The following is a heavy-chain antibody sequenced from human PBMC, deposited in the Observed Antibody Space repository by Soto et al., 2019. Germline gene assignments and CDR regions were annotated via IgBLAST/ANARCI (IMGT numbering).Heavy chain of an antibody. CDR2: ISSSSSYI. D-gene: IGHD2-2*01. Sequence: LRLSCAASGFTFSSYSMNWVRQAPGKGLEWVSSISSSSSYIYYADSVKGRFTISRDNAKNSLYLQMNSLRAEDTAVYYCARGYCSSTSCNLHYYYGMDVWGQGTTVTVSS. V-gene: IGHV3-21*01. CDR1: GFTFSSYS. J-gene: IGHJ6*02. CDR3: ARGYCSSTSCNLHYYYGMDV.